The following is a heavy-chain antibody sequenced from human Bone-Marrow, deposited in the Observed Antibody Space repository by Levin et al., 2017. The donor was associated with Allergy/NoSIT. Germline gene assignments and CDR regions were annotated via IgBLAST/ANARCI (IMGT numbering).Heavy chain of an antibody. D-gene: IGHD1-26*01. CDR1: GFTFSNYG. J-gene: IGHJ6*02. Sequence: PAASVKVSCAASGFTFSNYGLHWARQAPGKGLEWVAVISYDGGKQYYADSVKDRFTISRDNSNNTVYLQMSSLKTEDTAVYYCAKGIMATTPGVYYFYFYGMDVWGQGTTVTVTS. V-gene: IGHV3-30*18. CDR2: ISYDGGKQ. CDR3: AKGIMATTPGVYYFYFYGMDV.